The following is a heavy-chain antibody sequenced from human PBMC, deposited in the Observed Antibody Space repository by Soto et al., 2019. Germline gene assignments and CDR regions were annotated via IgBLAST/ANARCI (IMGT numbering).Heavy chain of an antibody. D-gene: IGHD2-15*01. CDR1: GGSISTYY. CDR2: IYYTGST. CDR3: ARASGCSGDSCAFDP. J-gene: IGHJ5*02. V-gene: IGHV4-59*01. Sequence: QVQLQESGPGLVKPSETLSLTCTVSGGSISTYYWSWIRQPPGQGLEWSGSIYYTGSTNYNPSLQSRVTISVDTSKNQVSLKLSSVAAADTAVYYCARASGCSGDSCAFDPWGQGTLVTVSS.